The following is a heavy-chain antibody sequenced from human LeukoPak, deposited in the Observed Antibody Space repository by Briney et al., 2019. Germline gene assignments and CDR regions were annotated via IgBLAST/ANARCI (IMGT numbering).Heavy chain of an antibody. D-gene: IGHD2-2*01. J-gene: IGHJ6*03. CDR1: GGTFGSYA. Sequence: GSSVKVSCKASGGTFGSYAFSWVRQAPGQGLEWMGGIIPIFGTANYAQKFQGRVTITTDESTSTAYMELSSLRSEDTAVYYCARGVDIVVVPAAKDPYYYYYMDVWGKGTTVTVSS. V-gene: IGHV1-69*05. CDR2: IIPIFGTA. CDR3: ARGVDIVVVPAAKDPYYYYYMDV.